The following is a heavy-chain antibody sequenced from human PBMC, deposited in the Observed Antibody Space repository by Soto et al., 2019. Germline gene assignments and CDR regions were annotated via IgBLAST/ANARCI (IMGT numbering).Heavy chain of an antibody. CDR3: ARDSFNYYYGMDV. J-gene: IGHJ6*02. CDR1: GGSISSGDYH. CDR2: IYYDGGT. V-gene: IGHV4-30-4*01. Sequence: SETLSLTCTVSGGSISSGDYHWSWIRQPPGKGLEWIGYIYYDGGTYYNPSLKGRLTISLDTSKNQFSLKLSSVTAADTAVYYCARDSFNYYYGMDVWGQGTSVTVS.